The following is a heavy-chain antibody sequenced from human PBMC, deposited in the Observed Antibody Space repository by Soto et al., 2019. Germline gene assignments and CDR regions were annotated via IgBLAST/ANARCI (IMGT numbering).Heavy chain of an antibody. CDR2: INHSGTI. Sequence: PSETLSLTCAVYGGSFSGYYWTWIRQPPGKGLEWIGEINHSGTINFNPSLKSRPTISLDTSTKHFSLKLSSVTDADTAAYYCARADRTLVTSYSLDVWGQGTTVTVSS. CDR1: GGSFSGYY. J-gene: IGHJ6*02. CDR3: ARADRTLVTSYSLDV. D-gene: IGHD2-21*02. V-gene: IGHV4-34*01.